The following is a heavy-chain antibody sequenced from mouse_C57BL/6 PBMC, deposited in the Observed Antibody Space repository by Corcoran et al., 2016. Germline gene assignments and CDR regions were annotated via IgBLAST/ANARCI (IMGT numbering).Heavy chain of an antibody. CDR1: GYTFTDYY. J-gene: IGHJ4*01. V-gene: IGHV1-75*01. CDR3: ARGGGVTTGDYAMDY. D-gene: IGHD2-2*01. CDR2: IFPGSGST. Sequence: QVQLQQSGPELVKPGASVKISCKASGYTFTDYYINWVKQRPGQGLEWIGWIFPGSGSTYYNEKFKGKATLTVDKSSSTAYMLLSSLTSEDSAVYFGARGGGVTTGDYAMDYWGQGTSVTVSS.